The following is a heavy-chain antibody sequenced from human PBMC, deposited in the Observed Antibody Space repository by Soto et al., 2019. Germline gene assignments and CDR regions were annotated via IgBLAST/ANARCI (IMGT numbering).Heavy chain of an antibody. Sequence: SVKVSCKASGGTFSSYAISWVRQAPGQGLEWMGGIIPIFGTANYAQKFQGRVTITADESTSTAYMELSSLRSEDTAVYYCARDYMAGQYGMDVWGQGTTVTVSS. CDR3: ARDYMAGQYGMDV. D-gene: IGHD4-4*01. V-gene: IGHV1-69*13. J-gene: IGHJ6*02. CDR1: GGTFSSYA. CDR2: IIPIFGTA.